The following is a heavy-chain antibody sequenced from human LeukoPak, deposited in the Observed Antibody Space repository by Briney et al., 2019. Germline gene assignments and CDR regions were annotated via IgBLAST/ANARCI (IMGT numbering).Heavy chain of an antibody. V-gene: IGHV3-33*01. CDR3: ARPVNYDFWSGPDTYYFDY. CDR1: GFTFSSYG. CDR2: IWYDGSNK. Sequence: PGGSLRLSCAASGFTFSSYGMHWVRQAPGKGLEWVAVIWYDGSNKYYADSVKGRFTISRDNSKNTLYLQMNSLRAEDTAVYYCARPVNYDFWSGPDTYYFDYWGQGTLVTVSS. J-gene: IGHJ4*02. D-gene: IGHD3-3*01.